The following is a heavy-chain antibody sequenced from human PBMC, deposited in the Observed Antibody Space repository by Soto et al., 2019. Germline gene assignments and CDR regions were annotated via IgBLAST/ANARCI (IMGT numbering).Heavy chain of an antibody. J-gene: IGHJ4*02. V-gene: IGHV3-74*01. Sequence: AAEFNFGDYGIHCIIQTKGKGLVWVSRINNDGSSTSYADSVKGRLTISRDNAKNTLYLQVNSLRAEDTAVYYCASGGVAGSGTFYNDYWGRGTLVTVFS. CDR1: EFNFGDYG. D-gene: IGHD3-10*01. CDR3: ASGGVAGSGTFYNDY. CDR2: INNDGSST.